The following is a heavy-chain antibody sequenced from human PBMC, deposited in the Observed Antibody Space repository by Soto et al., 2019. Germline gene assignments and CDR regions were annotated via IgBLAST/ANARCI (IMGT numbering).Heavy chain of an antibody. Sequence: EGQLLESGGGLVQPGGSLRLSCAASGFTFSSYAMSWVLQAPGKGLEWVSAISGSGGSTYYADSVKGRFTISRDNSKNTLYLQMNRLRAEDTAVYYCAKACAILYPPWDYWGQGTLVTVSS. CDR1: GFTFSSYA. D-gene: IGHD2-8*01. CDR3: AKACAILYPPWDY. CDR2: ISGSGGST. J-gene: IGHJ4*02. V-gene: IGHV3-23*01.